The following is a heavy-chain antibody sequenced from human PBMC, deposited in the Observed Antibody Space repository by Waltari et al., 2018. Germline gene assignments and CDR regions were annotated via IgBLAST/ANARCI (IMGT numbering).Heavy chain of an antibody. D-gene: IGHD4-17*01. CDR1: GGTFSSYA. V-gene: IGHV1-69*13. CDR3: AREHDYGDYRPGY. Sequence: QVALVQSGAEVKKPGSSVKVSCKASGGTFSSYAMSWVRQAPGQGLEWMGGIIPNFCTATYPQKFQGRVTITASEATSTAYMALSILMSEDTAAYYCAREHDYGDYRPGYWGQGTLVTVSS. J-gene: IGHJ4*02. CDR2: IIPNFCTA.